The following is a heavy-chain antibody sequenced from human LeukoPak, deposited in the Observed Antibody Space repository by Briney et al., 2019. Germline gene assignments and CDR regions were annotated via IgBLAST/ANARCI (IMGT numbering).Heavy chain of an antibody. CDR1: AGSISTSSYY. CDR2: IYYSGST. D-gene: IGHD3-10*01. Sequence: SETLSLTCTVSAGSISTSSYYWGWIRQPPGKGLEWIGSIYYSGSTYYNPSLKSRVTISVDTSKNQISLNLNSVTAADTAIYYCARAPERWYSYGSYTYHYMDVWGRGTTVTVSS. J-gene: IGHJ6*03. CDR3: ARAPERWYSYGSYTYHYMDV. V-gene: IGHV4-39*07.